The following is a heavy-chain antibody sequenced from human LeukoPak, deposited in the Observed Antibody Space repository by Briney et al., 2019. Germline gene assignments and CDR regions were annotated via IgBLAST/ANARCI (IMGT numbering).Heavy chain of an antibody. Sequence: ASVKVSCKASGYTFTSYGISWVRQAPGQGLEWMGWISAYNGNTNYAQKLQGRVTMTTDTSTSTAYMELRSLRSDDTGVYYCARALPHRRLVDTTMEQHWFDPWGEGTLVTVSS. J-gene: IGHJ5*02. CDR3: ARALPHRRLVDTTMEQHWFDP. D-gene: IGHD5-18*01. CDR1: GYTFTSYG. CDR2: ISAYNGNT. V-gene: IGHV1-18*04.